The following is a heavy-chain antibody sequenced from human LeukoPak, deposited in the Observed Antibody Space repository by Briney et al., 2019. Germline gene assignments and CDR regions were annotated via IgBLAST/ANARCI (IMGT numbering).Heavy chain of an antibody. CDR2: INPNSGGT. Sequence: ASVTVSCKASGYTFTDYYMHWVRQAPGQGLEWMGWINPNSGGTNHAQQLQGTVTMTRDTSISTAYMELSRLRSDSTAGYYCASRYDYGDYVQPLDYWGQGTLVTVSS. V-gene: IGHV1-2*02. D-gene: IGHD4-17*01. J-gene: IGHJ4*02. CDR3: ASRYDYGDYVQPLDY. CDR1: GYTFTDYY.